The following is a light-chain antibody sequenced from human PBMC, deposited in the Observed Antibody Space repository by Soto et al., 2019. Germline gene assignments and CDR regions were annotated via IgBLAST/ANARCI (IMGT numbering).Light chain of an antibody. Sequence: EIVMTQSPATLSVSPGERATLSCRASQSVSSNLAWYQQKPCQAPRLLIYRASTRATGIPARFSGSGSGTEFTLTISSLQSEDFAVYYCQQDNNWPRTFGQGTKVEIK. CDR1: QSVSSN. CDR2: RAS. J-gene: IGKJ1*01. CDR3: QQDNNWPRT. V-gene: IGKV3-15*01.